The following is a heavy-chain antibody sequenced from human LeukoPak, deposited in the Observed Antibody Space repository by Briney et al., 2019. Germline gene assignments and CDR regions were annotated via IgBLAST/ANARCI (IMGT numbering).Heavy chain of an antibody. CDR1: GGSISSYY. V-gene: IGHV4-59*08. CDR3: ARSIIGTRSKFDY. CDR2: IYDSGST. J-gene: IGHJ4*02. Sequence: MASETLSLTCTVSGGSISSYYWSWIRQPPGKGLEWIGNIYDSGSTNYNPSLKSRVTISLDTSKNQFALKLSSVTAADTAVYYCARSIIGTRSKFDYWGQGTLVTVSS. D-gene: IGHD1/OR15-1a*01.